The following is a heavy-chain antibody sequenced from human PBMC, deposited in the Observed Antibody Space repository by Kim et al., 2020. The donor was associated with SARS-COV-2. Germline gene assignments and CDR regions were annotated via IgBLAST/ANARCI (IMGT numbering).Heavy chain of an antibody. CDR3: ARGAYSSAWYTVDY. J-gene: IGHJ4*02. V-gene: IGHV1-3*01. CDR1: GYTFTNYA. Sequence: ASVKVSCKASGYTFTNYAMHWVRQAPGQRLEWMGWINAGNGNTEYSQKFQDRVTISRDTSASTAYMELSSLTSEDTAVYYCARGAYSSAWYTVDYWGQGTLVTVSS. CDR2: INAGNGNT. D-gene: IGHD6-19*01.